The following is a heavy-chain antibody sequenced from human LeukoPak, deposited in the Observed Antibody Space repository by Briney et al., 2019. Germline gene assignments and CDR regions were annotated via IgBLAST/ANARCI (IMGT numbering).Heavy chain of an antibody. V-gene: IGHV3-21*01. D-gene: IGHD1-26*01. J-gene: IGHJ4*02. Sequence: GGSLRLSCAASGFTFSRYSMNWVRQAPGKGLEWVSSISSSSSYIYYADSVKGRFTISRDNAKNSLYLQMNSLRAEDAAVYYCARATPSGIYYRAADYWGQGTLVTVSS. CDR2: ISSSSSYI. CDR1: GFTFSRYS. CDR3: ARATPSGIYYRAADY.